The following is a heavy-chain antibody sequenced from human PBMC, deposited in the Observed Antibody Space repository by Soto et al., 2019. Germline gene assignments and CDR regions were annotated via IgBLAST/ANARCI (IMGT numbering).Heavy chain of an antibody. Sequence: EVQLVESGGGLVQPGVSLRLSCAASGFTFRNYDMHWVRQGTGKGLEWVSGISAAGDPDYADSVEVRFTISRENAQNSFFLQMNSLRVVDTAVYYCARTDRDFYGLDVWGQGTTVIVSS. CDR3: ARTDRDFYGLDV. J-gene: IGHJ6*02. V-gene: IGHV3-13*05. CDR2: ISAAGDP. CDR1: GFTFRNYD.